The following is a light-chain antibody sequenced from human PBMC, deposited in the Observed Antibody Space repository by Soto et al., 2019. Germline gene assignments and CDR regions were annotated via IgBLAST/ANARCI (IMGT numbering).Light chain of an antibody. CDR2: EVI. Sequence: QSALTQPASVSGSRGQSITISCTGTSSDVGGYNFVSWYQQHAGKAPKFLIYEVINRPSGVSNRFSGSKSGTTASLTISGLQAEDEADYYCTSYTSQKTWVFSGGTKVTAL. J-gene: IGLJ3*02. V-gene: IGLV2-14*01. CDR1: SSDVGGYNF. CDR3: TSYTSQKTWV.